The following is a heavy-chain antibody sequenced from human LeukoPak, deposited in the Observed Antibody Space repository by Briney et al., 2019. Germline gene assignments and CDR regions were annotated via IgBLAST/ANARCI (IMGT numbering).Heavy chain of an antibody. V-gene: IGHV3-11*03. CDR3: ARHGSGSSFDY. D-gene: IGHD5-12*01. CDR2: ITNSSTSYT. J-gene: IGHJ4*02. Sequence: PGGSLRLSCAASGFISSDYYMSWIRQAPGKGLEWISYITNSSTSYTNYAGSVKGRFTISRDNAKNSLYLQMNSLTSDDTAVYYCARHGSGSSFDYWGQGTLVTVSS. CDR1: GFISSDYY.